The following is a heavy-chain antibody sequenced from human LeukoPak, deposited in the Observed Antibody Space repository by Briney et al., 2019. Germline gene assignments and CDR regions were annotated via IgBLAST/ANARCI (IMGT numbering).Heavy chain of an antibody. J-gene: IGHJ4*02. CDR1: GGSISSGGYS. D-gene: IGHD3-10*01. Sequence: SETLSLTCAVSGGSISSGGYSWSWIRQPPGKGLEWIGYIYHSGSTYYNPSLKSRVTISVDRSKNQFSLKLSSVTAADTAVYYCARAYGPGSYPFDYWGQGTLVTVSS. V-gene: IGHV4-30-2*01. CDR3: ARAYGPGSYPFDY. CDR2: IYHSGST.